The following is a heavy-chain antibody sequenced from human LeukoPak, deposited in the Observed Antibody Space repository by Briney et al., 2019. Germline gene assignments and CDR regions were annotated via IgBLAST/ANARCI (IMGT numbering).Heavy chain of an antibody. CDR3: ARAGGFSVWFYGY. Sequence: PSETLSLTCTVSGGSISSSSYYWGWIRQPPGKGLEWIGSIYYSGSTYYNPSLKSRFTISVDTSKNQFSLKLSSVTAADTAVYYCARAGGFSVWFYGYWGQGTLVTVSS. CDR2: IYYSGST. CDR1: GGSISSSSYY. V-gene: IGHV4-39*07. D-gene: IGHD3-10*01. J-gene: IGHJ4*02.